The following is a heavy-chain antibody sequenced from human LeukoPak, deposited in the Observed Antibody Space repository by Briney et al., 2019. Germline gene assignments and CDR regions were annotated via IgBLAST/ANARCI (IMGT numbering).Heavy chain of an antibody. CDR3: ARKYTYGLD. CDR1: GFPAIRNF. J-gene: IGHJ4*02. V-gene: IGHV3-66*01. D-gene: IGHD5-18*01. Sequence: PGGSRKLSGQAPGFPAIRNFLSWSRQAPGRGLELVSVIYSGGNTYYADSVRGRFTIFRDNSKNTLYLQMNSLRAEDTAMYYCARKYTYGLDWGQGTLVTVSS. CDR2: IYSGGNT.